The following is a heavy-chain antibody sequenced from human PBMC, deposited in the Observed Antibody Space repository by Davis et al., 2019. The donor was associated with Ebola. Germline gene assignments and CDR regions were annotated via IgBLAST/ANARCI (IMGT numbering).Heavy chain of an antibody. Sequence: GGSLRFSCAASGFTFSSYAMSWVRQAPGKGLEWVSAISGSGGHPYYADSVKGRFTISRDDSKNTAYLQMNSLKTEDTAVYYCTRGLDAPDIVVVPAAMNYYYMDVWGKGTTVTVSS. CDR3: TRGLDAPDIVVVPAAMNYYYMDV. V-gene: IGHV3-23*01. D-gene: IGHD2-2*01. CDR1: GFTFSSYA. J-gene: IGHJ6*03. CDR2: ISGSGGHP.